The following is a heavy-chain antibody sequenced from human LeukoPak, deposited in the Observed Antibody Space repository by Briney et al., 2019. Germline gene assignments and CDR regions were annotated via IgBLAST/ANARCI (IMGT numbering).Heavy chain of an antibody. Sequence: GASVKVSCKASGYTFTGYYMHWVRQAPGQGLEWMGWINPNSGGTNYAQKFQGRVTMTRDTSISTAYMELSRLRSDVTAVYYCARDPSPYSNYVYYYMDVWGKGTTVTISS. CDR3: ARDPSPYSNYVYYYMDV. CDR1: GYTFTGYY. J-gene: IGHJ6*03. D-gene: IGHD4-11*01. CDR2: INPNSGGT. V-gene: IGHV1-2*02.